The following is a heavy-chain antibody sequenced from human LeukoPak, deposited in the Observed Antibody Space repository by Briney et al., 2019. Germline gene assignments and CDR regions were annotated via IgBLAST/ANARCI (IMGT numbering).Heavy chain of an antibody. D-gene: IGHD3-10*01. V-gene: IGHV4-59*12. CDR2: IYSSRNI. CDR1: GGYSTNYQ. Sequence: PSETLSLTCSVSGGYSTNYQWSWIRQSPEKGLEWIGYIYSSRNIKYNSSLKSRVTISVDTSKNQFSLKLSSVTAADTAVYYCARALYGEGSYPGFDSWSQGILVIVSS. J-gene: IGHJ5*01. CDR3: ARALYGEGSYPGFDS.